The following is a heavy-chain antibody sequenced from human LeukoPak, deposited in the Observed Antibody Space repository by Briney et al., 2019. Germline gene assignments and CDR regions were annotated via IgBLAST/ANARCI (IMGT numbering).Heavy chain of an antibody. D-gene: IGHD4-17*01. CDR2: ISSSSGYI. CDR3: ASADYGDYYGSFDY. Sequence: GGSLRLSCAASGFTFSSYSMNWVRQAPGKGLEWVSSISSSSGYIYYADSVKGRFTISRDNAKNSLYLQMNSLRAEDTAVYYCASADYGDYYGSFDYWGQGTLVTVSS. CDR1: GFTFSSYS. V-gene: IGHV3-21*01. J-gene: IGHJ4*02.